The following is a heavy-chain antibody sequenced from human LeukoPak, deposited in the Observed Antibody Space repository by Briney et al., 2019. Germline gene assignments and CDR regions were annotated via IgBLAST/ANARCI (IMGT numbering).Heavy chain of an antibody. D-gene: IGHD4-17*01. CDR2: IYYSGST. CDR3: ANFADYGDYVYYFDY. J-gene: IGHJ4*02. CDR1: GGSISSGGYY. V-gene: IGHV4-31*03. Sequence: PSETLSLTCTVSGGSISSGGYYWSWIRQHPGKGLEWIGYIYYSGSTYYNPSLKSRVTISVDTSKNQFSLKLSSVTAADTAVYYCANFADYGDYVYYFDYWGQGTLVTVSS.